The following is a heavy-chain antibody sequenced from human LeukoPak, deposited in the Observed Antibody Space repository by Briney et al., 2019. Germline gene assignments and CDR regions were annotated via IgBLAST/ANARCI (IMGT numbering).Heavy chain of an antibody. D-gene: IGHD5-18*01. J-gene: IGHJ4*02. CDR1: GDSISSSTYY. CDR2: IYYSGNT. CDR3: AREDTAIDY. Sequence: PSETLSLTCTVSGDSISSSTYYWGWIRQPPGKGLEWIGSIYYSGNTYYSPSLNSRVTISVDTSKNQFSLKLSSVTAADTAVYYCAREDTAIDYWGQGTLVTVSS. V-gene: IGHV4-39*07.